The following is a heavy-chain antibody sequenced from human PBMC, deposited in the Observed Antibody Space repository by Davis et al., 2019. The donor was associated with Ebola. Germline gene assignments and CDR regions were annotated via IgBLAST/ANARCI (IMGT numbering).Heavy chain of an antibody. CDR2: INHSGST. D-gene: IGHD2-15*01. V-gene: IGHV4-34*01. J-gene: IGHJ4*02. CDR3: AREEGYCSGGSCYSGYFDY. Sequence: SETLSLTCAVYGGSFSGYYWSWIRQPPGKGLEWIGEINHSGSTNYNPSLKSRVTISVDTSKNQFSLKLSSVTAADTAVYYCAREEGYCSGGSCYSGYFDYWGQGTLVTASS. CDR1: GGSFSGYY.